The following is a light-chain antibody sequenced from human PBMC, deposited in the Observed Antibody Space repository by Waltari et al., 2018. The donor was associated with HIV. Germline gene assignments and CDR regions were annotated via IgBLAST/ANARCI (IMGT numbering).Light chain of an antibody. Sequence: DFQMTQSPATLSASVGDRVTITCRASQSISSWLAGYQQKPGKAPKVLIYKASSLGSGVPSRFSGSGSGTEFTLTISSLQPADFATYYCQQYDSYPLTFGGGTKVEIK. CDR3: QQYDSYPLT. CDR2: KAS. V-gene: IGKV1-5*03. J-gene: IGKJ4*01. CDR1: QSISSW.